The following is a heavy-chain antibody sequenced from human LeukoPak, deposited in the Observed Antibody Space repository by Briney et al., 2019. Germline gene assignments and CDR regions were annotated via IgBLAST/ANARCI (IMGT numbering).Heavy chain of an antibody. CDR3: ARRRGISMVRGVRDFYYAMDV. CDR1: GFTFSSDW. D-gene: IGHD3-10*01. Sequence: GGSLRLSCAASGFTFSSDWMSCVRQAPGKGLEWVANIKQDGSEKYYVDSVKGRFTISRDNAKNSLYLQMNSLRAEDTAVYYCARRRGISMVRGVRDFYYAMDVWGKGTTVTVSS. J-gene: IGHJ6*04. CDR2: IKQDGSEK. V-gene: IGHV3-7*03.